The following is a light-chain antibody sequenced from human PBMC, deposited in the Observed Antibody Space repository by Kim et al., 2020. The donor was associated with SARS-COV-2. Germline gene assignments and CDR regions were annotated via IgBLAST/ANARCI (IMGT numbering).Light chain of an antibody. Sequence: ELTQPPSASGTPGQRVTISCSGSSSNIGSQLMFWYQHLQGTAPKLLIYNTNQPPSGVPGRFSSSKSGTSASMAISGRRSEDEGDYYCSTWDDSGSGRVFGGGTRLTVL. CDR2: NTN. V-gene: IGLV1-47*02. J-gene: IGLJ3*02. CDR3: STWDDSGSGRV. CDR1: SSNIGSQL.